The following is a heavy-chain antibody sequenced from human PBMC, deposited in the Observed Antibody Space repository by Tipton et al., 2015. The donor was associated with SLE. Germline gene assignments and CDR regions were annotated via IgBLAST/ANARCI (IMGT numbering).Heavy chain of an antibody. V-gene: IGHV4-59*08. Sequence: LRLSCTVSGGSISSYYWSWIRQPPGKGLEWIGYIHYSGSTNYNPYLKSRVTISVDTSKNQFSLKLSSVTAADTAVYYCARTKGVTMVQGVRPGDAFDIWGQGTMVTVSS. CDR2: IHYSGST. J-gene: IGHJ3*02. CDR1: GGSISSYY. D-gene: IGHD3-10*01. CDR3: ARTKGVTMVQGVRPGDAFDI.